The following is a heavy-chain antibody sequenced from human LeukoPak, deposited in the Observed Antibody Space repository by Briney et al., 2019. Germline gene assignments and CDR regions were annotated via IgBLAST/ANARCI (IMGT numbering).Heavy chain of an antibody. D-gene: IGHD4/OR15-4a*01. V-gene: IGHV4-39*07. CDR2: IYYFGST. Sequence: SETLSLTCTVSGGSISSTHYYWGWIRQPPGKGLEWIGSIYYFGSTYYNPSLKSRVTISVDTSKNQFSLKLGSVTAADTAVYYCARVRRGADPGPLDYWGQGTLVTVSS. J-gene: IGHJ4*02. CDR1: GGSISSTHYY. CDR3: ARVRRGADPGPLDY.